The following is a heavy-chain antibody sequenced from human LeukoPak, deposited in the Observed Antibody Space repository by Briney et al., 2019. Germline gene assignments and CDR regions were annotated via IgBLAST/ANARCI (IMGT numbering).Heavy chain of an antibody. CDR1: RFTFSLYG. J-gene: IGHJ4*02. D-gene: IGHD4-17*01. CDR2: ISYDGSNK. Sequence: PGRSLRLSCAASRFTFSLYGMHWVRQAPGKGLEWVAVISYDGSNKYYADSVKGRFTISRDNSKNTLYLQMNSLRAEDTAVYYCARARTVTAYSDYWGQGTLVTVSS. CDR3: ARARTVTAYSDY. V-gene: IGHV3-30*19.